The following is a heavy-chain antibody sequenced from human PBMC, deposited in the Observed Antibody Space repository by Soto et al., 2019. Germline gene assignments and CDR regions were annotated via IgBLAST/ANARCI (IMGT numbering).Heavy chain of an antibody. CDR2: ISGSGGST. CDR3: AKEMTSGYYLFDY. CDR1: GFTFSSYA. J-gene: IGHJ4*02. Sequence: EVQLLESGGGLVQPGGCLRLSCAASGFTFSSYAMSWVRQAPGKGLEWVSTISGSGGSTYYPDSVNGRFTISSDNSKNTVYLQMNSLRAEDAAVYYCAKEMTSGYYLFDYWGQGTLVTVSS. D-gene: IGHD3-22*01. V-gene: IGHV3-23*01.